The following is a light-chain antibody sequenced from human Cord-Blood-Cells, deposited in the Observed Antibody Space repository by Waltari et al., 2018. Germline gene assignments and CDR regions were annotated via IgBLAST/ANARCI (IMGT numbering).Light chain of an antibody. CDR1: SSYVGGYNS. J-gene: IGLJ1*01. CDR2: EVS. Sequence: QSALTQPASVSGSPRQSITISCTGTSSYVGGYNSVSRYQQHQGKAPKLIIYEVSNRPSGVSNRFSGSKSGNTASLTISGLQAEDEADYYCSSYTSSSTHYVFGTGTKVTVL. V-gene: IGLV2-14*01. CDR3: SSYTSSSTHYV.